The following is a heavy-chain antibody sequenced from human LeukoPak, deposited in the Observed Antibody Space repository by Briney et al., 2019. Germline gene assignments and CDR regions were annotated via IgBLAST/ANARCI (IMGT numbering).Heavy chain of an antibody. CDR3: ARGFCTTVVTGDAFDI. D-gene: IGHD4-23*01. CDR2: ISYDGSNK. Sequence: GRSLRLSCAASGFTFSSYAMHWVRQAPGKGLEWVAVISYDGSNKYYADSVKGRFTISRDNSKNTLYLQMNSLRAEDTAVNYCARGFCTTVVTGDAFDIRGQGTMVTVSS. J-gene: IGHJ3*02. CDR1: GFTFSSYA. V-gene: IGHV3-30*04.